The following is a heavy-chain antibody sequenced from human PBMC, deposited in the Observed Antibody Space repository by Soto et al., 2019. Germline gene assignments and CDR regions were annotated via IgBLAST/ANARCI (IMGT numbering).Heavy chain of an antibody. CDR1: GFTFSSYV. CDR2: ISYDGSNK. CDR3: AKDAIVVVPAAMWCDY. Sequence: GGSLRLFCAASGFTFSSYVMHWVRQAPGKGLEWVAVISYDGSNKYYADSVKGRFTISRDNSKNTLYLQMNSLRAEDTAVYYCAKDAIVVVPAAMWCDYWGQGTLVTVSS. J-gene: IGHJ4*02. V-gene: IGHV3-30*18. D-gene: IGHD2-2*01.